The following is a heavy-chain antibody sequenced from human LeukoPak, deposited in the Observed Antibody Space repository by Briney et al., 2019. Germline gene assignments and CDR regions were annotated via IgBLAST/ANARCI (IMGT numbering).Heavy chain of an antibody. D-gene: IGHD3-10*01. V-gene: IGHV3-74*01. CDR3: ARDSGVRGVSNWFDP. CDR2: INTDGSYT. CDR1: GFTFSRYW. Sequence: GGSLRLSCAASGFTFSRYWMHWVRQAPGKGLVWVSRINTDGSYTTYPDSVKGRFTISRDNAKNTLYLQTNSLRAEDTAVYYCARDSGVRGVSNWFDPWGQGTQVTVSS. J-gene: IGHJ5*02.